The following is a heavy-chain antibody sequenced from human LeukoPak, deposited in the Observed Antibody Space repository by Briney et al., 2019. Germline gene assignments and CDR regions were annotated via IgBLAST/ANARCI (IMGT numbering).Heavy chain of an antibody. J-gene: IGHJ4*02. V-gene: IGHV3-30*04. CDR3: AKDDYYDTSGYRG. CDR1: GFTFSSYA. Sequence: GRSLRLSCAASGFTFSSYAMHWVRQAPGKGLEWVAVISYDVGKKYYADSVKGRFTISRDNSKNTLYLQMNSLRAEDTAVYYCAKDDYYDTSGYRGWGQGTLVTVSS. D-gene: IGHD3-22*01. CDR2: ISYDVGKK.